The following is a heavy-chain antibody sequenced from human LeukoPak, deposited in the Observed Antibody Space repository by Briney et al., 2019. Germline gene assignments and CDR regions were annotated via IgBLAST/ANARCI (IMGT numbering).Heavy chain of an antibody. CDR3: TRDEGRSPSGY. J-gene: IGHJ4*02. CDR2: ISSSGSYI. Sequence: PGGSLRLSCAASGFRLSHQSMNWVRQAPGKGLEWVSSISSSGSYIWYADSVQGRFTISRDNAKNELYLEINSLRAEDTAVYYCTRDEGRSPSGYWGQGTLVTVSS. D-gene: IGHD2-15*01. CDR1: GFRLSHQS. V-gene: IGHV3-21*06.